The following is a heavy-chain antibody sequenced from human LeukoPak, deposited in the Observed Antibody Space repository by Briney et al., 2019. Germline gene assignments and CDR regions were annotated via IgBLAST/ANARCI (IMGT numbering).Heavy chain of an antibody. J-gene: IGHJ6*02. Sequence: GASVKVSCKASGGTFSSYAISWVRQAPGHGLEWMGRIIPILGIANYAQKFQGRVTITADKSTSTAYMELSSLRSEDTAVYYCARVVVVPAAMRDLYYYGMDVWGQGTTVTVSS. V-gene: IGHV1-69*04. CDR2: IIPILGIA. CDR1: GGTFSSYA. D-gene: IGHD2-2*01. CDR3: ARVVVVPAAMRDLYYYGMDV.